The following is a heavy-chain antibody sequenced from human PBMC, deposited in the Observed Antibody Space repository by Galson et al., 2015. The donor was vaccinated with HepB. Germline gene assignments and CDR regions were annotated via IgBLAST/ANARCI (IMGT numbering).Heavy chain of an antibody. Sequence: ALRHSRGGSGVTFSGSAMDRCPQASAKRLEWDGRNRRQPCSYATAYTASVKARFTIYRDDSKNTAYLQMNSLRTEDTAVYYCVRMGDLSCYSSCWGQGTLVTVSS. J-gene: IGHJ4*02. V-gene: IGHV3-73*01. CDR1: GVTFSGSA. CDR2: NRRQPCSYAT. D-gene: IGHD2-2*02. CDR3: VRMGDLSCYSSC.